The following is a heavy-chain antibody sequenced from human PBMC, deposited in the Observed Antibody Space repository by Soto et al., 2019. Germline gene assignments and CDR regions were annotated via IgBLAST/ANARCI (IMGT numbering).Heavy chain of an antibody. CDR2: MNPNSGNT. D-gene: IGHD3-3*01. CDR3: ARVKIITIFGVVMYNWFDP. J-gene: IGHJ5*02. Sequence: GASVKVSCKASGYTFTSYDINWVRQATGQGLEWMGWMNPNSGNTGYAQKFQGRVTMTRNTSISTAYMELSSLRSEDTAVYYCARVKIITIFGVVMYNWFDPWGQGTLVTVSS. CDR1: GYTFTSYD. V-gene: IGHV1-8*01.